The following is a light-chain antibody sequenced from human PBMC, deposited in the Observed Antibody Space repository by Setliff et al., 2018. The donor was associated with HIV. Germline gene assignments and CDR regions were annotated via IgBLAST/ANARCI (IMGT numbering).Light chain of an antibody. CDR3: SSFTSSGTYV. J-gene: IGLJ1*01. CDR2: EVT. CDR1: SSDVGGYNY. V-gene: IGLV2-14*01. Sequence: QSALTQPASVSGSPGQSITISCTGTSSDVGGYNYVSWYQQHPGKAPKLLIFEVTNRPSGISNRFSASKSDNTASLTISRLQAGDESDYYCSSFTSSGTYVFGTGTKVTVL.